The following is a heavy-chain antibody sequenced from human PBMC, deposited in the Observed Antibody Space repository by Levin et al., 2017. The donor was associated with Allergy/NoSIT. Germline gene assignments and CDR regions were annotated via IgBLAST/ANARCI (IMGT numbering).Heavy chain of an antibody. V-gene: IGHV3-30*18. CDR3: AKFPSSSSYFDY. J-gene: IGHJ4*02. D-gene: IGHD6-6*01. CDR2: ISYDGSNK. Sequence: TGGSLRLSCAASGFTFSSYGMHWVRQAPGKGLEWVAVISYDGSNKYYADSVKGRFTISRDNSKNTLYLQMNSLRAEDTAVYYCAKFPSSSSYFDYWGQGTLVTVSS. CDR1: GFTFSSYG.